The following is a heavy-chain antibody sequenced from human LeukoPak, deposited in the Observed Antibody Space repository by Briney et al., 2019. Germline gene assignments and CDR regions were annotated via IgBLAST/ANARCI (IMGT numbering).Heavy chain of an antibody. CDR1: GGSITSYY. J-gene: IGHJ6*03. V-gene: IGHV4-4*08. CDR3: ARDVLEGDYFYYFMDV. Sequence: SETLSLTCSVSGGSITSYYWSWIRQPPGKGLEWIGYISSSGSTDYNPSLKSRVTIALNTSRTKFSLKLSSVTAADTAVYYWARDVLEGDYFYYFMDVWGKGTTVTVSS. D-gene: IGHD1-1*01. CDR2: ISSSGST.